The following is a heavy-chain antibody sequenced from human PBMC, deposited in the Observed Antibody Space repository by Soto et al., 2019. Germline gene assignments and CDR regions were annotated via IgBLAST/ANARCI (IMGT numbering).Heavy chain of an antibody. CDR3: AHDTYYYGSGSPLFDP. CDR2: IYWDDDK. J-gene: IGHJ5*02. Sequence: SGPTLVNPTQTLTLTCTFSGFSLSTSGVGVGWIRRPPGKALEWLAPIYWDDDKRYSPSLKSRLTITKDTSKNQVVLTMTNMDPVDTATYYCAHDTYYYGSGSPLFDPWGQGTLVTVSS. D-gene: IGHD3-10*01. CDR1: GFSLSTSGVG. V-gene: IGHV2-5*02.